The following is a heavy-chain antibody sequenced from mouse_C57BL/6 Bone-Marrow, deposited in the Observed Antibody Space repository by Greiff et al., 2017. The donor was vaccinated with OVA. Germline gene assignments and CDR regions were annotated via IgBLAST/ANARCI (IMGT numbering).Heavy chain of an antibody. D-gene: IGHD2-1*01. J-gene: IGHJ2*01. Sequence: EVQLQQSGAELVRPGASVKLSCTASGFNIKDDYMHWVKQRPEQGLEWIGWIDPENGDTVYASKFQGKATITADTSSNTAYLQLSSLTSEDTAVYCCTSNGNCGYWGEGATLTVSS. CDR2: IDPENGDT. V-gene: IGHV14-4*01. CDR1: GFNIKDDY. CDR3: TSNGNCGY.